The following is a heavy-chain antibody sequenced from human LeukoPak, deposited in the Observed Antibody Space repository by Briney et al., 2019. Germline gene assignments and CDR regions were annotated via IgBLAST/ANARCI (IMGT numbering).Heavy chain of an antibody. CDR1: GFTFSSYW. J-gene: IGHJ4*02. CDR3: AREKYSSGWYVDY. D-gene: IGHD6-19*01. Sequence: GGSLRLSCAASGFTFSSYWMSWVRQAPGKGLEWVANIKQDGSEKYYVDSVKGRFTISRDNAKNSPYLQMNSLRAEDTAVYYCAREKYSSGWYVDYWGQGTLVTVSS. CDR2: IKQDGSEK. V-gene: IGHV3-7*01.